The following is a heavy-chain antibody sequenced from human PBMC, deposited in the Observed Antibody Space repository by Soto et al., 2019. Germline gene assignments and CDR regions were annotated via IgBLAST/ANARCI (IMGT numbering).Heavy chain of an antibody. V-gene: IGHV3-15*01. Sequence: PVVSLRLSCTASGFTFSNMWMSWVRQAPGKGLEWVGRIKDKTDGGTTDYAAPVKGRFAISRDDSKSRLYLRMNSLKTDDTAVYYCTTGHYWGQGTLVTVSS. CDR1: GFTFSNMW. CDR2: IKDKTDGGTT. CDR3: TTGHY. J-gene: IGHJ4*02.